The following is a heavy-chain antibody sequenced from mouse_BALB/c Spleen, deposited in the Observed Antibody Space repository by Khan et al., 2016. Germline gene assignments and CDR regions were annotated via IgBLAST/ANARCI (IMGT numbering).Heavy chain of an antibody. J-gene: IGHJ4*01. V-gene: IGHV1-9*01. CDR2: ILPGSGNT. Sequence: QVQLKQSGAELMKPGASVKISCKATGYTFSSYWIEWVKQRPGHGLEWIGEILPGSGNTNYNEKFKGKATITAETSSTTAYMQLSSLTSEDSADYYCARWLHGAMDYWGQGTSVTVSS. D-gene: IGHD2-2*01. CDR1: GYTFSSYW. CDR3: ARWLHGAMDY.